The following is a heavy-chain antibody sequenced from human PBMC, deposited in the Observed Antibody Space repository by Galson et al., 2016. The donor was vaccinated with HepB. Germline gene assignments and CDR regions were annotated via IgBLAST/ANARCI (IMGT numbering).Heavy chain of an antibody. V-gene: IGHV3-53*01. D-gene: IGHD6-19*01. CDR3: ARDVRSAVAQSGMDV. CDR2: IYSGGDT. Sequence: SLRLSCAASGFSIRNNYMSWVRQAPGKGLEWVSVIYSGGDTSYAGSVKGRFTMSRDISKNTLYLRMNSLTVDDTAAYFCARDVRSAVAQSGMDVWGQGTTVAVSS. CDR1: GFSIRNNY. J-gene: IGHJ6*02.